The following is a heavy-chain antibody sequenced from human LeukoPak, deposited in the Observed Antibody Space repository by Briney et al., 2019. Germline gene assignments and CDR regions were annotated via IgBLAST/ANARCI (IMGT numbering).Heavy chain of an antibody. CDR1: GYTFTSYD. CDR3: ATAFPHYDILTGYSLDAFDI. D-gene: IGHD3-9*01. Sequence: ASVKVSCKASGYTFTSYDINWVRQATGQGLEWMGWMNPNSGNTGYAQKFQGRVTMTRNTSISTAYMEPSSLRSEDTAVYYCATAFPHYDILTGYSLDAFDIWGQGTMVTVSS. CDR2: MNPNSGNT. J-gene: IGHJ3*02. V-gene: IGHV1-8*01.